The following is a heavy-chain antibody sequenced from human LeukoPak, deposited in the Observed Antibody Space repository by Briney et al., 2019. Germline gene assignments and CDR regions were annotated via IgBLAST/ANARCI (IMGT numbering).Heavy chain of an antibody. CDR2: IRGSGGNT. V-gene: IGHV3-23*01. J-gene: IGHJ4*02. CDR3: AKDWGEYFDYVWGSFTSFDS. CDR1: GFTFSSYG. D-gene: IGHD3-16*01. Sequence: GGSLRLSCAASGFTFSSYGMSWVRQAPGRGLEWVSSIRGSGGNTYYADSVKGRFTISRDNSKSTLYLQMNSLRAEDTAVYYCAKDWGEYFDYVWGSFTSFDSWGQGTLVTVSS.